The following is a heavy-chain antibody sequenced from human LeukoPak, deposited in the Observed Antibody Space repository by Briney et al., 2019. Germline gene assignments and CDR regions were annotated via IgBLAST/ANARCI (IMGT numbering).Heavy chain of an antibody. D-gene: IGHD6-13*01. J-gene: IGHJ4*02. CDR2: IYYSGST. CDR3: ARFSAAAGGGDLDY. V-gene: IGHV4-59*01. CDR1: GGSISSYY. Sequence: SETLSLTCTVSGGSISSYYWSWIRQPPGKGLEWIGYIYYSGSTNYNPSLKSRVTISVDTSKNQFSLKLSSVTAADTAVYYCARFSAAAGGGDLDYWGQGTLVTVSS.